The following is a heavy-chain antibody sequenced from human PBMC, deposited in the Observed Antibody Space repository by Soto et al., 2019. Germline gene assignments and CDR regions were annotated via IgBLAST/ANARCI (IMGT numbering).Heavy chain of an antibody. CDR2: INPSGGST. CDR3: ARGLIYDSSGYYFDY. D-gene: IGHD3-22*01. J-gene: IGHJ4*02. V-gene: IGHV1-46*01. Sequence: GASVKVSCKASGHTITRHWVHWVRQAPGQGLEWMGIINPSGGSTRYAQKFQGRVTMTRDTSTSTVYMELSSLRSEDTAVYYCARGLIYDSSGYYFDYWGQGTLVTVSS. CDR1: GHTITRHW.